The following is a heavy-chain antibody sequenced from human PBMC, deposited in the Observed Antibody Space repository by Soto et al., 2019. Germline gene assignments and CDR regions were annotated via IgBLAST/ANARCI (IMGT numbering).Heavy chain of an antibody. Sequence: EVKVLESGGGLVQPGGSLRLSCATSGFTFSLYPMNWVRQAPGKGLEWVSGISAGGVSTYYADSVKGRFTIFRDNSKNSVYQQMNSLRVEDTAVYYCARRVWGQGTLVTVSS. J-gene: IGHJ4*02. V-gene: IGHV3-23*01. CDR3: ARRV. CDR2: ISAGGVST. CDR1: GFTFSLYP.